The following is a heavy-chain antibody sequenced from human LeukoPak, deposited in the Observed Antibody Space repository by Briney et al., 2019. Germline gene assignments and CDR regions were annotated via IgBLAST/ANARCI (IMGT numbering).Heavy chain of an antibody. CDR3: ARQISHFGLDAFDI. CDR1: GYRFTSYW. J-gene: IGHJ3*02. Sequence: LGESLKISCKASGYRFTSYWIGWVRQMPGKGLEWMGIIYPGDSDTRYSPSFQGQVTISADKSISTAYLQWSSLKASDTAMYYCARQISHFGLDAFDIWGQGTMVTVSS. V-gene: IGHV5-51*01. CDR2: IYPGDSDT. D-gene: IGHD3-10*01.